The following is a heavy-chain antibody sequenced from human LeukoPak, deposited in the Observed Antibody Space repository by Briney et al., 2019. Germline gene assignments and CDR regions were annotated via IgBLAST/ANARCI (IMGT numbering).Heavy chain of an antibody. D-gene: IGHD3-10*01. CDR2: TYYRSKWYN. Sequence: SQTLSLTCAISGDSVSSNSAAWNWIRQSPSRGLEWLGRTYYRSKWYNDYAVSVKSRITINPDTSKHQFSLQLNSVTPEDTAVYYCARAHRDYYYGSGSYSWFDPWGQGTLVTVSS. V-gene: IGHV6-1*01. CDR3: ARAHRDYYYGSGSYSWFDP. J-gene: IGHJ5*02. CDR1: GDSVSSNSAA.